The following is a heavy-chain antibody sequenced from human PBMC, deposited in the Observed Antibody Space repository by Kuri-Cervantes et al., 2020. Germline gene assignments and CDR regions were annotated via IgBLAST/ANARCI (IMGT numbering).Heavy chain of an antibody. V-gene: IGHV1-2*04. CDR2: INPNSGGT. CDR1: GYTFTGYY. CDR3: ARDRQGIAAAGFDY. D-gene: IGHD6-13*01. J-gene: IGHJ4*02. Sequence: ASVKVSCKASGYTFTGYYTHWVRQAPGQGLEWMGWINPNSGGTNYAQKFQGWVTMTRDTSISTAYMELSRLRSDDTAVYYCARDRQGIAAAGFDYWGQGTLVTVSS.